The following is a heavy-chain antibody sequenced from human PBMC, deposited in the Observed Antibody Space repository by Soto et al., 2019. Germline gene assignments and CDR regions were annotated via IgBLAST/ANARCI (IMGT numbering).Heavy chain of an antibody. V-gene: IGHV1-69*01. J-gene: IGHJ5*02. CDR3: ARASPSGYYES. CDR2: IIPIFGTA. D-gene: IGHD3-22*01. Sequence: QVQLVQSGAEVKKPGSSVKVSCKASGGTFSSYAISWVRQAPGQGLEWMGGIIPIFGTANYAQKFQGRVTITADESTSTAYIELSTLRSEDTAVYYCARASPSGYYESWGQGTLVTVSS. CDR1: GGTFSSYA.